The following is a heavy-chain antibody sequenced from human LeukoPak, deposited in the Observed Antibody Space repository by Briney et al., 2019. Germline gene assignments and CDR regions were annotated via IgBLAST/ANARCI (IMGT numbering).Heavy chain of an antibody. CDR1: GFIFSTYS. CDR3: AREGRDSSGPIENFDC. D-gene: IGHD6-19*01. CDR2: ISGNGVNI. Sequence: GGSLRLSCAASGFIFSTYSMNWVREAPGKGLEWVSYISGNGVNIYYVDSVKGRFTMSRNNAKNSLYLQMNSLRDEDTAVYYCAREGRDSSGPIENFDCWGQGTLVTVSS. V-gene: IGHV3-48*02. J-gene: IGHJ4*02.